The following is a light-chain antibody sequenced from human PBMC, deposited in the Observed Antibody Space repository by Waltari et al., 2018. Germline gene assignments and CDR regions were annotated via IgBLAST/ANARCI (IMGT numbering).Light chain of an antibody. J-gene: IGKJ2*01. Sequence: ETVLTQSPVTLSVSPGERATLSCRASQSVSSSHLAWYQQKPGQAPRVLIYTTSNRAPGITDRVSGSGTETDFTLTISRLEAEDFAVYYCQKYGGWPPYTFGLGTKLEIK. CDR2: TTS. CDR1: QSVSSSH. CDR3: QKYGGWPPYT. V-gene: IGKV3-20*01.